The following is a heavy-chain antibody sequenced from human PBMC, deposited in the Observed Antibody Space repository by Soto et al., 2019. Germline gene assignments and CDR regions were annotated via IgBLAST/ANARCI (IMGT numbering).Heavy chain of an antibody. Sequence: GGSLRLSCATSGFTFGNYAMSWVRQAPGKGLEWVAVISYDGSNKYYADSVKGRFTISRDNSKNTLYLQMNSLRAEDTAVYYCARDQIVVVPAASSYYGMDVWGQGTTVTVSS. V-gene: IGHV3-30-3*01. D-gene: IGHD2-2*01. CDR2: ISYDGSNK. CDR3: ARDQIVVVPAASSYYGMDV. CDR1: GFTFGNYA. J-gene: IGHJ6*02.